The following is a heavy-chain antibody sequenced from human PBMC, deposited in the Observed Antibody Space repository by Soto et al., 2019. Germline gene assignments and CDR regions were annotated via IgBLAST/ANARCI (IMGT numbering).Heavy chain of an antibody. CDR2: IYWDDDK. J-gene: IGHJ6*02. CDR1: GFSLSTSGVG. V-gene: IGHV2-5*02. D-gene: IGHD3-3*01. CDR3: AHVGVGPYYSYYGMAV. Sequence: QITLKESGPTLVKPTQTLTLTCTFSGFSLSTSGVGVGWIRQPPGKALEWLALIYWDDDKRYSPSLKSRLTIPKDTSKNQVVLTMTNMDPVDTATYYCAHVGVGPYYSYYGMAVWGQGTTVTVSS.